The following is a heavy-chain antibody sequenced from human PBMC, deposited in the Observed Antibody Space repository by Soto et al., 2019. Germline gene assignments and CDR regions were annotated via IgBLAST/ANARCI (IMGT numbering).Heavy chain of an antibody. CDR3: ARHNVKYDSSDYTTHWFDP. D-gene: IGHD3-22*01. V-gene: IGHV3-30*19. J-gene: IGHJ5*02. Sequence: QVQLVESGGGVVQPGRSLRLSCAASGFTFSSYGMHWVRQAPGKGLEWVAVISYDGSKKYYADSVKGRFTISRDNSKNSVYLQMNSLRAEDTAVYYCARHNVKYDSSDYTTHWFDPWGQGTLVTVSS. CDR1: GFTFSSYG. CDR2: ISYDGSKK.